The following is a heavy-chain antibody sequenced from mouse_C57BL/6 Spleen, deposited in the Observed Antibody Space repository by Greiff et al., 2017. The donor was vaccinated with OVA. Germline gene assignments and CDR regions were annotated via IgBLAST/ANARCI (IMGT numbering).Heavy chain of an antibody. CDR2: IDPANGNT. Sequence: VHVKQSVAELVRPGASVKLSCTASGFNIKNTYMHWVKQRPEQGLEWIGRIDPANGNTKYAPKFQGKATITADTSSNTAYLQLSSLTSKDTAIYYCAGADSSGYNFDYWGQGTTLTVSS. J-gene: IGHJ2*01. D-gene: IGHD3-2*02. V-gene: IGHV14-3*01. CDR3: AGADSSGYNFDY. CDR1: GFNIKNTY.